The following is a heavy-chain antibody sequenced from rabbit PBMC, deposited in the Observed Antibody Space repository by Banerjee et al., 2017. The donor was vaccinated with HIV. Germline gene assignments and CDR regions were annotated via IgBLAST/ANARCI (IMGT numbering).Heavy chain of an antibody. J-gene: IGHJ4*01. V-gene: IGHV1S45*01. Sequence: QEQLVESGGGLVTLGGSLKLSCKASGIDFSSYGISWVRQAPGKGLEWIAYIYPDYGSTDYATWVNGRFTISKTSSTTVTLQMTSLTAADAATYFCARNDDSSGWTFNLWGQGTLVTVS. D-gene: IGHD4-1*01. CDR2: IYPDYGST. CDR3: ARNDDSSGWTFNL. CDR1: GIDFSSYG.